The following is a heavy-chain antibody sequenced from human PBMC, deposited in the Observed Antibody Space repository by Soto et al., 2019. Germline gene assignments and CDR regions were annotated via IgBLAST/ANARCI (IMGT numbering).Heavy chain of an antibody. Sequence: GGSLRLSCAASGFTFSSYAMSWVRQAPGKGLEWVSALSGSDGSTYYADSVKGRFTISRDNSKNTLYLQMNSLRAEDTAVYYCAKDGNTMVRGVPTHWYFDLWGRGALVTVSS. V-gene: IGHV3-23*01. CDR1: GFTFSSYA. J-gene: IGHJ2*01. D-gene: IGHD3-10*01. CDR2: LSGSDGST. CDR3: AKDGNTMVRGVPTHWYFDL.